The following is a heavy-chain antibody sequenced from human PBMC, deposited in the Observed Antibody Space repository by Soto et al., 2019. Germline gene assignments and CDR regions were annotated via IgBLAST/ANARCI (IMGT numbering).Heavy chain of an antibody. Sequence: QVQLVESGGGLVKPGGSLRLSCAVSGFTFSDLYMSWIRQAPGKGLEWVSYISSSGHSTQYADSVKGRFIISRDNAKNSLYLQMNSLRAEDTAVYYCARDRGAVAGQYSDYWGQGTRVTVSS. J-gene: IGHJ4*02. CDR2: ISSSGHST. CDR3: ARDRGAVAGQYSDY. CDR1: GFTFSDLY. D-gene: IGHD6-19*01. V-gene: IGHV3-11*05.